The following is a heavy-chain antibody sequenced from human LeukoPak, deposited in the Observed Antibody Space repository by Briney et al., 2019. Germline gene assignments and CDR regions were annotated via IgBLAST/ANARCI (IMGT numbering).Heavy chain of an antibody. CDR1: GFTFDDYA. Sequence: PGRSLRLSCAASGFTFDDYAMHWVRQAPGEGLEWVSGISWNSGSIGYADSVKGRFTISRDNAKNSLYLQMNSLRAEDTAVYYCAREYNWNYVCYFDYWGQGTLVTVSS. V-gene: IGHV3-9*01. J-gene: IGHJ4*02. D-gene: IGHD1-7*01. CDR3: AREYNWNYVCYFDY. CDR2: ISWNSGSI.